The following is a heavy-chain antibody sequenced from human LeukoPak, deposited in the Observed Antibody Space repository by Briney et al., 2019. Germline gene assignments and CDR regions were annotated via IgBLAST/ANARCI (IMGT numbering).Heavy chain of an antibody. CDR3: ARGGYSSSWYMDV. J-gene: IGHJ6*03. CDR1: GFTFDDYG. Sequence: GGSLRLSCAASGFTFDDYGMSWVRQAPGKGLEWVPGINWNGGSTGYADSVKGRFTISRDNAKNSLYLQMNSLRAEDTALYYCARGGYSSSWYMDVWGKGTTVTVSS. CDR2: INWNGGST. D-gene: IGHD6-13*01. V-gene: IGHV3-20*04.